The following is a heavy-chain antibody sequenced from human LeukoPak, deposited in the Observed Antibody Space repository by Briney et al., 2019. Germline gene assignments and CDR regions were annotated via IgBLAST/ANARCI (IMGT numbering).Heavy chain of an antibody. CDR1: GGSISSSSYY. CDR3: VTQASGWQLDYYYYMDV. J-gene: IGHJ6*03. D-gene: IGHD6-19*01. CDR2: IYYSGST. Sequence: SETLSLTCTVSGGSISSSSYYWGWIRHPPGKGLEWVGSIYYSGSTYYNPSLKRRVTISVDTSKNRFSLKLISVTASDRAVYYCVTQASGWQLDYYYYMDVWGKGTRASVSS. V-gene: IGHV4-39*01.